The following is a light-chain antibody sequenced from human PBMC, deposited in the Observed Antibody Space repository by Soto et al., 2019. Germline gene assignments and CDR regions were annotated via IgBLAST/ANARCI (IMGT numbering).Light chain of an antibody. V-gene: IGKV3-15*01. CDR3: QQGLT. Sequence: EIVMTQSPATLSVSPGERATLSCRASQSVRNNLAWYQQKPGQAPSLLIYGASTRATGIPARFSGSGSGTEFTLTISSLQSEDFAVYHCQQGLTFGGGTKVDIK. CDR2: GAS. CDR1: QSVRNN. J-gene: IGKJ4*01.